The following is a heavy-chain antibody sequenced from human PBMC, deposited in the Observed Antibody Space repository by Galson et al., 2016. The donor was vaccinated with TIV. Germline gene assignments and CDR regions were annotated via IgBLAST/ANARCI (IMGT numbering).Heavy chain of an antibody. D-gene: IGHD5-24*01. CDR1: GITVSDNY. CDR3: AREGRDGYNPYFDY. Sequence: SLRLSCAASGITVSDNYLTWVRQAPGKGLEWISYISTTSSLIYYADSVRGRFTISRDNAKNSLYLQMNSLRADDTAVYYCAREGRDGYNPYFDYWGQGTLVTVSS. J-gene: IGHJ4*02. V-gene: IGHV3-11*04. CDR2: ISTTSSLI.